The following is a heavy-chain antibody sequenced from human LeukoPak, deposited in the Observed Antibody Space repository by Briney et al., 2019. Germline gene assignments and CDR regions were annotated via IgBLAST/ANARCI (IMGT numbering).Heavy chain of an antibody. V-gene: IGHV3-23*01. D-gene: IGHD1-14*01. J-gene: IGHJ5*02. CDR1: EFTFSSDA. Sequence: GGSLRLSCPPPEFTFSSDAMAWFRKPQGKGLEWVSSIDGSGGFTYYADSVKGRFTISRDNSKKTLYLQMNSLRAEDTAIYYCAKKPAGFDPWGQGTLVTVSS. CDR3: AKKPAGFDP. CDR2: IDGSGGFT.